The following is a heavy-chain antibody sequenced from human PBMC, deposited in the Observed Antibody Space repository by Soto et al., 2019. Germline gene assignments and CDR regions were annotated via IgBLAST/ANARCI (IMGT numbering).Heavy chain of an antibody. CDR3: ARLVAAAPGERYFDY. Sequence: SETLSLTCTVSGGSISSSSYYWGWIRQPPGKGLEWIGSIYYSGSTYYNPSLKSRVTISVDTSKNQFSLKLSSVTAADTAVYYCARLVAAAPGERYFDYWGQGTLVTVSS. CDR1: GGSISSSSYY. J-gene: IGHJ4*02. CDR2: IYYSGST. V-gene: IGHV4-39*01. D-gene: IGHD2-15*01.